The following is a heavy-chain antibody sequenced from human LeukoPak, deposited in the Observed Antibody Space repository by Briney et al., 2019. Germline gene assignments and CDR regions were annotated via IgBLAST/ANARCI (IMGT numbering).Heavy chain of an antibody. CDR3: ARVFCSGGSCYSVPDAFDI. CDR1: GFTLSDYY. CDR2: ISSSGRSI. Sequence: PGGSLRLSCAVSGFTLSDYYMSWIRQARGKGLEWVSYISSSGRSIYYADSVKGRFTTSRDKAKNALYLEINSLRAEDTAVYYCARVFCSGGSCYSVPDAFDIWGQGTMVTVSS. J-gene: IGHJ3*02. V-gene: IGHV3-11*04. D-gene: IGHD2-15*01.